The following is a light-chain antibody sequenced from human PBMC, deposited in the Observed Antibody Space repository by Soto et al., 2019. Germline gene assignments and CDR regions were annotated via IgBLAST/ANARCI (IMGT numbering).Light chain of an antibody. CDR2: DAS. CDR3: QQRSNGLT. V-gene: IGKV3-11*01. Sequence: EIVLTQSPATLSLSPGERATLSCRASQSVSSYLAWYQQKPGQAPRLLIYDASNRAPGIPARFSGSGSGTDFTLTISSLEPEDFAVYYCQQRSNGLTFGGGTKVEIK. CDR1: QSVSSY. J-gene: IGKJ4*01.